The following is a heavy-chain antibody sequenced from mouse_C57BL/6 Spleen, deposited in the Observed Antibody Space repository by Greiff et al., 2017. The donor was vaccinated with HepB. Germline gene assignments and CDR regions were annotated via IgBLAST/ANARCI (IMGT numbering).Heavy chain of an antibody. J-gene: IGHJ3*01. D-gene: IGHD2-2*01. Sequence: QVQLQQSGPELVKPGASVKISCKASGYAFSSSWMNWVKQRPGKGLEWIGRIYPGDGDTNYNGKFKGKATLTAEKSSSTAYMQLSSLTSEDSAVYFCAAGYDVSFAYWGQGTLVTVSA. CDR2: IYPGDGDT. CDR1: GYAFSSSW. CDR3: AAGYDVSFAY. V-gene: IGHV1-82*01.